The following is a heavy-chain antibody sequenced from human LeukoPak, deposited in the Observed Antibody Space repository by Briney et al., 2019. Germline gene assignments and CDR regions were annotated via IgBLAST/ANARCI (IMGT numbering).Heavy chain of an antibody. CDR1: GFTFSDYN. CDR3: AAASQLWLIDQ. D-gene: IGHD3-10*01. Sequence: GGSLRLSCAASGFTFSDYNMRWIRQAPGKGLEWVSSISRSGSTKYYADSVKGRFTISRDNAKNSLFLQMNSLRAEDTAVYYCAAASQLWLIDQWGQGTLVVVSS. CDR2: ISRSGSTK. V-gene: IGHV3-11*01. J-gene: IGHJ4*02.